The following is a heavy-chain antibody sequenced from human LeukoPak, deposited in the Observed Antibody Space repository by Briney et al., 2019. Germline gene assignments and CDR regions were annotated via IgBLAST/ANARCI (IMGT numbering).Heavy chain of an antibody. CDR3: AVRRGGGSGKYNWFDP. CDR1: GYSFTSYW. J-gene: IGHJ5*02. CDR2: TNPGDSDT. V-gene: IGHV5-51*01. D-gene: IGHD3-10*01. Sequence: PGESLKISSKGSGYSFTSYWIAWVRQMPGKGLEWLGSTNPGDSDTRYRPSFQGQVTTSTDKSLSTAYLQWSSLNASDTALYYGAVRRGGGSGKYNWFDPWGEETLVTVSS.